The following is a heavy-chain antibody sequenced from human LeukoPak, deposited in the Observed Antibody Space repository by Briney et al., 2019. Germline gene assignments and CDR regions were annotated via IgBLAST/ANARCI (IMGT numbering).Heavy chain of an antibody. CDR3: ARGSGPYSSSDV. J-gene: IGHJ6*04. D-gene: IGHD6-6*01. CDR1: GYTFTTYD. V-gene: IGHV1-8*03. Sequence: ASVKVSCKASGYTFTTYDVNWVRQATGQGLEWMGWMNTNTGHTGYAQKFQGRVTITKNTSISTAYMELSSLRSEDTAVYYCARGSGPYSSSDVWGKGTTVTVFS. CDR2: MNTNTGHT.